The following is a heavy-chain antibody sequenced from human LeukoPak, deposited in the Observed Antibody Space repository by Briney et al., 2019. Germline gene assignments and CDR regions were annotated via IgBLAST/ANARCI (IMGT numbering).Heavy chain of an antibody. Sequence: SVEVSCKASGGTFSSYAISWVRQAPGQGLEWMGGIIPIFGAANYAQKFQGRVTITADESTSTAYMELSSLRSEDTAVYYCARTSMVRGVPDYWGQGTLVTVSS. V-gene: IGHV1-69*13. J-gene: IGHJ4*02. CDR1: GGTFSSYA. D-gene: IGHD3-10*01. CDR2: IIPIFGAA. CDR3: ARTSMVRGVPDY.